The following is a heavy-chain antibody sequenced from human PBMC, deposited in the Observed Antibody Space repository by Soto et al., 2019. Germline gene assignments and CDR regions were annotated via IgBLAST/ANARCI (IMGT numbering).Heavy chain of an antibody. J-gene: IGHJ4*02. CDR1: GFTFSSYS. Sequence: EVQLVESGGGLVKPGGSLRLSCAASGFTFSSYSMNWVRQAPGKGLEWVSSISSSGSTIYYADSVKGRFTISRDNAKNSLYLQMNSLRADDTAVYYCARDVVALDYWGQGTLVTVSS. D-gene: IGHD2-15*01. V-gene: IGHV3-21*04. CDR3: ARDVVALDY. CDR2: ISSSGSTI.